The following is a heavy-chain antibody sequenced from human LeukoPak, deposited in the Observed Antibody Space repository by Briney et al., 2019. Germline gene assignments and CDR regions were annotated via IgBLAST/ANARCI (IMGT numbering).Heavy chain of an antibody. J-gene: IGHJ3*02. D-gene: IGHD1-26*01. CDR3: AKDQWELGAFGI. CDR1: GFTFSSYA. V-gene: IGHV3-23*01. CDR2: ISGSGGST. Sequence: GGSLRLSCAASGFTFSSYAMSWVRQAPGKGLEWVSAISGSGGSTYYADSVKGRFTISRVNSKNTLYLQMNSLRAEDTAVYYCAKDQWELGAFGIWGQGTMVTVSS.